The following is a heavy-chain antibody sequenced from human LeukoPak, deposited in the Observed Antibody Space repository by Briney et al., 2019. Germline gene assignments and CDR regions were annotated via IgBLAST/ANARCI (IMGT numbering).Heavy chain of an antibody. J-gene: IGHJ4*02. CDR3: ARALNRHIGAFEY. V-gene: IGHV3-23*03. Sequence: GGSLRLSCAASGFTFSSYAMSWVRQAPGKGLEWVSVIYADFDNTDYADSVKGRFTISRDNSKNTLYLQMNSLRVDDTATYYCARALNRHIGAFEYWGQGALVTVSS. D-gene: IGHD4/OR15-4a*01. CDR2: IYADFDNT. CDR1: GFTFSSYA.